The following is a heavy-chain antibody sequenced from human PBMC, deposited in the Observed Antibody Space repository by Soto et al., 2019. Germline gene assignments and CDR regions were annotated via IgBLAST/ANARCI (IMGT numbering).Heavy chain of an antibody. D-gene: IGHD3-22*01. CDR1: GYTFTSYG. CDR3: VRGRYYYDSSGYYPQEEAFDI. J-gene: IGHJ3*02. Sequence: ASVKVSCKASGYTFTSYGISWVRQAPGQGLEWMGWISAYNGNTNYAQKLQGRVTMTTDTSTSTDNMEQRSMRSDDTAVYYCVRGRYYYDSSGYYPQEEAFDIWGQGTMVTVSS. V-gene: IGHV1-18*01. CDR2: ISAYNGNT.